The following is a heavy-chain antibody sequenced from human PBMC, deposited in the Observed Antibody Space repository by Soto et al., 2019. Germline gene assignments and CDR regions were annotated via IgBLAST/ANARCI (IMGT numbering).Heavy chain of an antibody. CDR2: ISPGDSAT. D-gene: IGHD3-22*01. CDR1: GYTFMRYW. Sequence: VQSLKISCKASGYTFMRYWIAWVRQVPGKGLEWMGSISPGDSATRYSPSFQGQVTLSVDTSISTAYLQLTSLRDSDSALYYFARLAPINHDISGLDNWGQGTLVTGSS. V-gene: IGHV5-51*01. CDR3: ARLAPINHDISGLDN. J-gene: IGHJ4*02.